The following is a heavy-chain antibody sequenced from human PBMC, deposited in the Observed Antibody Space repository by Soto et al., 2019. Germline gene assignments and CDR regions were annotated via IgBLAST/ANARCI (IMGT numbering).Heavy chain of an antibody. CDR3: ARLGGYVSVGYYYLWDS. Sequence: SSETLSLTCRVSDGSMNSDSSYWGWIRQPPGKGLEWIGVINHSGSTYHNLSLKGRVTMSVDASRNQFSLKLTSMTAADTAVYYCARLGGYVSVGYYYLWDSWGQGTLVTSPQ. CDR2: INHSGST. CDR1: DGSMNSDSSY. D-gene: IGHD3-22*01. J-gene: IGHJ4*02. V-gene: IGHV4-39*01.